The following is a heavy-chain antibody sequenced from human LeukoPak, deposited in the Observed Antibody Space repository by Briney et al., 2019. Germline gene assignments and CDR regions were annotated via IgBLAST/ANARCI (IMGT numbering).Heavy chain of an antibody. CDR1: GYSISSGYY. CDR3: ARVLATSDAFDI. D-gene: IGHD1-26*01. V-gene: IGHV4-38-2*02. CDR2: IYHSGST. J-gene: IGHJ3*02. Sequence: SETLSLTCTVSGYSISSGYYWGWIRQPPGKRLEWIGSIYHSGSTYYNPSLKSRVTISVDTSKNQFSLKLSSVTAADTAVYYCARVLATSDAFDIWGQGTMVTVSS.